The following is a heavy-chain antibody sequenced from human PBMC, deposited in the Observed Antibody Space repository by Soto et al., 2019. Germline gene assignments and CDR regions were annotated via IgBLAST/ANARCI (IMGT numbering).Heavy chain of an antibody. CDR3: ARGPLIVGGTTVYYYGMDV. V-gene: IGHV3-23*01. CDR1: GFTFRNYA. CDR2: IGIDGITT. J-gene: IGHJ6*01. D-gene: IGHD1-26*01. Sequence: GSLRLSCAASGFTFRNYAMSWVRQAPGQGLEWVSIIGIDGITTYYGDSVRGRFTISRDNSKNTLYLQMNSLRAEDTAVYYCARGPLIVGGTTVYYYGMDVWGQGTTVTVSA.